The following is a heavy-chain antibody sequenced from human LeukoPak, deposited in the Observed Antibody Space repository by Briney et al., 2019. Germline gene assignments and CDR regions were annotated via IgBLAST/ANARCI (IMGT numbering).Heavy chain of an antibody. Sequence: GSLRLSCAASGFTVSNYYMSWVRQAPGKGLEGVSVIYTDGRTYYADSVKGRFTISRDNSKNTLYLQMNSLRAEDTAVFYCARGLFDSDGYYFDYWGQGTLVTVSS. CDR1: GFTVSNYY. D-gene: IGHD3-22*01. CDR2: IYTDGRT. J-gene: IGHJ4*02. CDR3: ARGLFDSDGYYFDY. V-gene: IGHV3-66*01.